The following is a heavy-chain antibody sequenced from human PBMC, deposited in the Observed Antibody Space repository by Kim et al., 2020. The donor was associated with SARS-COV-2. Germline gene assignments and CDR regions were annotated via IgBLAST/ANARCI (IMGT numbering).Heavy chain of an antibody. CDR3: AADDILWFGELFTFDY. D-gene: IGHD3-10*01. CDR1: GFTFTSSA. J-gene: IGHJ4*02. Sequence: SVKVSCKASGFTFTSSAVQWVRQARGQRLEWIGWIVVGSGNTNYAQKFQERVTITRDMSTSTAYMELSSLRSEDTAVYYCAADDILWFGELFTFDYWGQGTLVTVSS. CDR2: IVVGSGNT. V-gene: IGHV1-58*01.